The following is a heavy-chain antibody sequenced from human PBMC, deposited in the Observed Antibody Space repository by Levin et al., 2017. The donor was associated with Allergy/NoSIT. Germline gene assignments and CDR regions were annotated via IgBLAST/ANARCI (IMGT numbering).Heavy chain of an antibody. Sequence: RSQTLSLTCAIYGGSFRGYYWSWIRQPPGKGLEWIGSIYNSGSTYYNPSLKSRVTTSVDTSKNQFSLKLSSVTAADTAVYYCARQCYDILTGYYNFDYWGQGTLVTVSS. J-gene: IGHJ4*02. V-gene: IGHV4-34*01. D-gene: IGHD3-9*01. CDR1: GGSFRGYY. CDR3: ARQCYDILTGYYNFDY. CDR2: IYNSGST.